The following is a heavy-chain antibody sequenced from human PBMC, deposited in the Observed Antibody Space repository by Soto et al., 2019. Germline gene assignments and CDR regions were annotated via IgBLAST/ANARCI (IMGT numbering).Heavy chain of an antibody. Sequence: ASLRVLCKASGYTFTSYGISWVRQAPGQGRGCRGWISAYNGSTNYAQRLQGRVTITTDTYTITAYMELRSLRSADTAVYYCASDCFLKWLRSYCSCGMKVWREGTTVNAS. CDR2: ISAYNGST. CDR1: GYTFTSYG. D-gene: IGHD3-3*01. J-gene: IGHJ6*02. V-gene: IGHV1-18*01. CDR3: ASDCFLKWLRSYCSCGMKV.